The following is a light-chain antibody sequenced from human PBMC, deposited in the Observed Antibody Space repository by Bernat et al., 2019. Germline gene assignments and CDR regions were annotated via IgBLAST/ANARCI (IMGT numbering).Light chain of an antibody. V-gene: IGLV2-18*02. Sequence: QSALTQPPSVSGSPGQSVTIPCTGTRSDVGSHNRVSWYQQSPGTAPKLIIYEVTNRPAGVPDRFSGSKSGNTASLTISGLQADDEADYYCSSYTRTSTFVCGTGTKVTVL. CDR1: RSDVGSHNR. CDR3: SSYTRTSTFV. J-gene: IGLJ1*01. CDR2: EVT.